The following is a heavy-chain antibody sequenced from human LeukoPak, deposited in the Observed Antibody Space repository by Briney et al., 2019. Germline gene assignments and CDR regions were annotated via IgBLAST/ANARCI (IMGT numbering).Heavy chain of an antibody. V-gene: IGHV3-23*01. CDR2: ISGNSITT. J-gene: IGHJ5*02. Sequence: GGALRLSCAASGFTFSSHAMNWVRQAQGRGLELVSVISGNSITTDYSHSVKGRFTISRDNSKNTLYLQMSSLRAADTAVYYCAKDTSAYGDYLSWFDRWGKGALVTVS. D-gene: IGHD4-17*01. CDR3: AKDTSAYGDYLSWFDR. CDR1: GFTFSSHA.